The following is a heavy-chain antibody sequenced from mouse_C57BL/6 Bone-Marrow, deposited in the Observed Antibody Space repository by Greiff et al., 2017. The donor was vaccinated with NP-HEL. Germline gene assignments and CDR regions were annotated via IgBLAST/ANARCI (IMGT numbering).Heavy chain of an antibody. CDR3: ARSIYYDYADDPFYGMDY. D-gene: IGHD2-4*01. J-gene: IGHJ4*01. CDR1: GFTFTDYY. CDR2: IRNKANGYTI. Sequence: DVKLVESGGGLVQPGGSLSLSCAASGFTFTDYYMSWVRQPPGKALEWVGFIRNKANGYTIEYSASVKGRFTISRDNYQSILYLQMNALRAEDSATYYCARSIYYDYADDPFYGMDYWGQGTSVTVSS. V-gene: IGHV7-3*01.